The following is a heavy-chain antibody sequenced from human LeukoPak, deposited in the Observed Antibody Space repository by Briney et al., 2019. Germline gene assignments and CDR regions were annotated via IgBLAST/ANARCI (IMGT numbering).Heavy chain of an antibody. V-gene: IGHV4-34*01. CDR3: ARLLNHCSSTSCYALLQTRGKKYNWFDP. CDR1: AGSFSGYY. CDR2: INHSGST. J-gene: IGHJ5*02. D-gene: IGHD2-2*01. Sequence: PSETLSLTCAVYAGSFSGYYWSWIRQPPGKGLEWIGEINHSGSTNYNPSLKSRVTISVDTSKNQFSLKLSSVTAADTAAYYRARLLNHCSSTSCYALLQTRGKKYNWFDPWGRGTLVTVSS.